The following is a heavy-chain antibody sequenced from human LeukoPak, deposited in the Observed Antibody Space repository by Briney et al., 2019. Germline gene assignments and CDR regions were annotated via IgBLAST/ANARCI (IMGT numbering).Heavy chain of an antibody. Sequence: PGGSLRLSCAASGFTFSSYGMHWVRQAPGKGLEWVAVIWYDGSNKYYADSVKGRFTISRDNAKNSLYLQMNSLRAEDTAVYYCARGHSSGYYPKYWGQGTLVTVSS. V-gene: IGHV3-33*01. CDR2: IWYDGSNK. CDR3: ARGHSSGYYPKY. J-gene: IGHJ4*02. D-gene: IGHD3-22*01. CDR1: GFTFSSYG.